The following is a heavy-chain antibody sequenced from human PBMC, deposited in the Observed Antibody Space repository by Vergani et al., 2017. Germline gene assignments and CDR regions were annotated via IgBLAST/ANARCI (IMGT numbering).Heavy chain of an antibody. Sequence: VQLLESGGGLVQPGGSLRLSCAASGFTFSSYGMHWVRQAPGKGLEWVAFIRYDGSNKYYADSVKGRFTISRDNSKNTLYLQMNSLRAEDTAVYYCANGDLGYCSSTSCHYWGQGTLVTVSS. CDR2: IRYDGSNK. CDR1: GFTFSSYG. V-gene: IGHV3-30*02. J-gene: IGHJ4*02. CDR3: ANGDLGYCSSTSCHY. D-gene: IGHD2-2*01.